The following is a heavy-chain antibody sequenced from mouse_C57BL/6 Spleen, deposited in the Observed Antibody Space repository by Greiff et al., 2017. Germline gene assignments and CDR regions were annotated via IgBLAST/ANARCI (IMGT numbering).Heavy chain of an antibody. J-gene: IGHJ2*01. V-gene: IGHV14-1*01. Sequence: VQLQQSEAELVRPGASVKLSCTASGFNIKDYYMHWVKQRPEQGLEWIGRIDPEDGDTAYAPKFQGKATMTADTSSNTAYLQLSSLTSEDTAVYYCTSRDYGSSFDYWGQGTTLTVSS. CDR1: GFNIKDYY. D-gene: IGHD1-1*01. CDR2: IDPEDGDT. CDR3: TSRDYGSSFDY.